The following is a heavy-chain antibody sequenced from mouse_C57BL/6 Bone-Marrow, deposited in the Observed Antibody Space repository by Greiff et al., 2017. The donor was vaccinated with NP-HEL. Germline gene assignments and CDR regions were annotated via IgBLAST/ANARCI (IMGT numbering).Heavy chain of an antibody. CDR2: IYPGDGDT. V-gene: IGHV1-82*01. CDR3: ARGGDYSNWNAMDY. CDR1: GYAFSSSW. Sequence: QVQLQQSAPELVKPGASVKISCKASGYAFSSSWMNWVKQRPGKGLEWIGRIYPGDGDTNYNGKFKGKATLTADKSSSTAYMQLSSLTSEDSAVYFCARGGDYSNWNAMDYWGQGTSVTVSS. J-gene: IGHJ4*01. D-gene: IGHD2-5*01.